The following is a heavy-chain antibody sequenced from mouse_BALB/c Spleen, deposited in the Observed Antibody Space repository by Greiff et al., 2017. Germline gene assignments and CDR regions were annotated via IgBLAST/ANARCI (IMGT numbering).Heavy chain of an antibody. Sequence: EVQLQESGGGLVQPGGSLRLSCATSGFTFTDYYMSWVRQPPGKALEWLGFIRNKANGYTTEYSASVKGRFTISRDNSQSILYLQMNTLRAEDSATYYCARDGGYYAMDYWGQGTSVTVSS. J-gene: IGHJ4*01. V-gene: IGHV7-3*02. CDR3: ARDGGYYAMDY. CDR1: GFTFTDYY. CDR2: IRNKANGYTT. D-gene: IGHD1-1*02.